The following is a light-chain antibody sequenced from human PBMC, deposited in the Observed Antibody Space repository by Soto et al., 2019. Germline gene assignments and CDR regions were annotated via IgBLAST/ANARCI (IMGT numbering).Light chain of an antibody. J-gene: IGLJ3*02. CDR1: SSNIGSNT. V-gene: IGLV1-44*01. CDR2: SNN. Sequence: QSVLTQPPSASGTPGQRVIISCSGSSSNIGSNTVNWYQQLPGTAPKLLIYSNNQRPSGVPDRFSGSRSGTSASLAISGLQSEDEGDYYCAAWDDSLNGRGVFGGGTKLTVL. CDR3: AAWDDSLNGRGV.